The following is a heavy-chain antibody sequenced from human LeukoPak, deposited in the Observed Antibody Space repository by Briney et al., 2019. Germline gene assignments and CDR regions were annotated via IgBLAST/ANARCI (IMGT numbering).Heavy chain of an antibody. Sequence: GGSLRLSCAASGFTFSSYAMHWVRQAPGKGLERVAVISYDGSNKYYADSVKGRFTISRDNTRNTLNLQMNSLRAEDTAVYYCLRGRSPSYGYFDYWGQGVLVTVSS. V-gene: IGHV3-30-3*01. CDR2: ISYDGSNK. D-gene: IGHD3-16*01. J-gene: IGHJ4*02. CDR1: GFTFSSYA. CDR3: LRGRSPSYGYFDY.